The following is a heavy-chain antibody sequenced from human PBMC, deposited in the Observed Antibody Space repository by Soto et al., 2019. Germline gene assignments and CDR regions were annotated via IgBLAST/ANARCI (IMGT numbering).Heavy chain of an antibody. CDR1: GFTFSTYG. CDR3: ARLDQAWELLDP. CDR2: IWYDGTNK. D-gene: IGHD1-26*01. V-gene: IGHV3-33*01. J-gene: IGHJ5*02. Sequence: QVQLVESGGGVVQPGRSLRLSCAASGFTFSTYGMHWVRQAPGKGLEWVAVIWYDGTNKYYADSVKGRFTISRDDSNTTLYLQMNSLSAEDTAVYYCARLDQAWELLDPWGQETLVTVSS.